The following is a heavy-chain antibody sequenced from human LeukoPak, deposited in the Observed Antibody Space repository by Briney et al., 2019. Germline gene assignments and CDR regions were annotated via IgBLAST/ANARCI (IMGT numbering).Heavy chain of an antibody. CDR3: AKRGTGYYFDY. V-gene: IGHV3-23*01. CDR2: ISGSGGST. D-gene: IGHD3-16*01. CDR1: GFTFSSYA. Sequence: PGGSLRLSFAASGFTFSSYAMSWVRQAPGKGLEWVSVISGSGGSTDYADSVKGRFTISRGNSKNTLYLEMNSLRAEDTAVYYCAKRGTGYYFDYWGQGTLVTVSS. J-gene: IGHJ4*02.